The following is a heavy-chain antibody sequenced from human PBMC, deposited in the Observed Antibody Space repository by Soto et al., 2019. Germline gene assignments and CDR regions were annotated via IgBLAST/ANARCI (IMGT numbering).Heavy chain of an antibody. CDR1: GYSFSDYF. V-gene: IGHV1-2*02. CDR3: ARIKWGLNYYNGMDV. D-gene: IGHD1-26*01. J-gene: IGHJ6*02. CDR2: INPKTAAT. Sequence: QVQLVQSGAEVKKSGASVTVSCKPSGYSFSDYFIQWVRQAPGQGLEWVAWINPKTAATNYAKKFLGRVSLTWDTSSTTAYMELTRLRPDDTAVYYCARIKWGLNYYNGMDVWGQGTTVIVSS.